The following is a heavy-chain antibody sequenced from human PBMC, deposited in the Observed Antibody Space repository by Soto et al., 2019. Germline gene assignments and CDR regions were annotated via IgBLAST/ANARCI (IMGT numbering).Heavy chain of an antibody. D-gene: IGHD3-16*02. V-gene: IGHV1-2*02. J-gene: IGHJ4*02. Sequence: QVQLVQSGAEVKKPGASVKVSCKASGYTFTGYYMHWVRQAPGQGLEWMGWINPNSGGTNYAQKFQGRVTMTRDTSISTAYMELSRLRSDDTAVYYCARTLRPALRFGELSLYLDYWGQGTLVTVSS. CDR2: INPNSGGT. CDR3: ARTLRPALRFGELSLYLDY. CDR1: GYTFTGYY.